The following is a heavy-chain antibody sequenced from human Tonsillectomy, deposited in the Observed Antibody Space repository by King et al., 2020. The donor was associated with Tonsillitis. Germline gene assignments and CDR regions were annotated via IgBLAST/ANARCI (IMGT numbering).Heavy chain of an antibody. Sequence: QLQESGPGLVKPSQTLSLTCTVSGGSLSSGSYYWSWIRQPAGKGLEWIGRIYTSGSTNYNPSLKSRVTMSVDTSENQFSLELSSVTAADTAEYYCVRGVWGDAFDIWGQGTMVTVSS. CDR3: VRGVWGDAFDI. V-gene: IGHV4-61*02. CDR2: IYTSGST. D-gene: IGHD3-16*01. J-gene: IGHJ3*02. CDR1: GGSLSSGSYY.